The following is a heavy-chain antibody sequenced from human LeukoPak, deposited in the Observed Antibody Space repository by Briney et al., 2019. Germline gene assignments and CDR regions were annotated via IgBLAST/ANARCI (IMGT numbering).Heavy chain of an antibody. D-gene: IGHD2-2*01. Sequence: PGGSLRLSCAASGFRFSNYAMGWVRQAPGKGLEWVSLIIASNGSTFSADSVKGRFTISRDNSKNTLYLQMNSLRAEDTAVYYCAKVECSSTSCHHDAFDIWGQGTMVTVSS. J-gene: IGHJ3*02. CDR3: AKVECSSTSCHHDAFDI. CDR1: GFRFSNYA. V-gene: IGHV3-23*01. CDR2: IIASNGST.